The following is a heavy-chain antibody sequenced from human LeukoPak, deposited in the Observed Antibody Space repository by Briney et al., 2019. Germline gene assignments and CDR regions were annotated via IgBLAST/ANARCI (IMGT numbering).Heavy chain of an antibody. J-gene: IGHJ6*03. V-gene: IGHV4-39*01. CDR3: ARQVSDYFYYYIDV. CDR1: GGTISSSGYY. Sequence: SETLSLTCSVSGGTISSSGYYWNWIRQPPGKGLEWVGSIYYSGTTYYNSSLKSRVTISEDTSKNRFSLMLTSVTAAHTAVYYCARQVSDYFYYYIDVWGEGTTVIVSS. CDR2: IYYSGTT.